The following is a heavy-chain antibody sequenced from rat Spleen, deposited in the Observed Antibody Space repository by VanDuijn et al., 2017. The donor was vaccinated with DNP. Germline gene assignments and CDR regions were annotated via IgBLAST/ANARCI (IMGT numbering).Heavy chain of an antibody. CDR1: GFSLTTNG. Sequence: QVQLKESGPGLVQPSQTLSLTCTVSGFSLTTNGVSWVRQPPGKGLEWIAAISSGGNTYFNSALKSRLSVTRDTSKSQVFLKMSSLQTEDIDIYYCARADYSTYVLFDYWGQGVMVTVSS. D-gene: IGHD2-6*01. CDR2: ISSGGNT. J-gene: IGHJ2*01. CDR3: ARADYSTYVLFDY. V-gene: IGHV2S12*01.